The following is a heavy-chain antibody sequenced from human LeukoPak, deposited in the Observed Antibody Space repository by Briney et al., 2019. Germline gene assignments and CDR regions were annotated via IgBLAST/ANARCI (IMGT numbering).Heavy chain of an antibody. CDR2: MNPNSGGT. V-gene: IGHV1-2*04. D-gene: IGHD4-23*01. CDR1: GYTFTSYD. CDR3: ARDKVNPYYYYGMDV. Sequence: ASVKVSCKASGYTFTSYDINWVRQATGQGLEWMGWMNPNSGGTNYAQKFQGWVTMTRDTSISTAYMELSRLRSDDTAVYYCARDKVNPYYYYGMDVWGQGTTVTVSS. J-gene: IGHJ6*02.